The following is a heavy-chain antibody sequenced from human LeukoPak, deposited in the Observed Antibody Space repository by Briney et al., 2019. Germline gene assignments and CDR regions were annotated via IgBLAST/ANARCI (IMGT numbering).Heavy chain of an antibody. D-gene: IGHD3-22*01. J-gene: IGHJ4*02. CDR3: TREGYDRSGYFLDF. CDR2: IYPDGRI. Sequence: PSETLFLTCSVSSGSMTDSCWSWFRQAPGKGFEWLGFIYPDGRIEYSPSLRSRVTFSVATSKLEATVRLSSVTASDTAVYYCTREGYDRSGYFLDFWGQGTLVTVSS. CDR1: SGSMTDSC. V-gene: IGHV4-59*12.